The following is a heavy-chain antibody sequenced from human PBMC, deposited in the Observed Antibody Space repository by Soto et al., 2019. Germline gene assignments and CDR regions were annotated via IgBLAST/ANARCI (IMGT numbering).Heavy chain of an antibody. D-gene: IGHD5-18*01. Sequence: QVQLQESGPGLVKPSQTLSLTCTVSGGSISSGGYYWSWIRQHPGKGLGWIGYIYYSGSTYYNPSLKSRVTISVDTSKNQFSLKLSSVTAADTAVYYCAREAAAMDKRSYNWFDPWGQGTLVTVSS. V-gene: IGHV4-31*03. CDR3: AREAAAMDKRSYNWFDP. CDR1: GGSISSGGYY. J-gene: IGHJ5*02. CDR2: IYYSGST.